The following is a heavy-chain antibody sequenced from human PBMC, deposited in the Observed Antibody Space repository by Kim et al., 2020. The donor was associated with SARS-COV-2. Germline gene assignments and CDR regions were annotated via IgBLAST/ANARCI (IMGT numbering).Heavy chain of an antibody. V-gene: IGHV4-34*01. J-gene: IGHJ6*02. CDR1: GGSFSAYS. Sequence: SETLSLTCAVYGGSFSAYSWIWIRQAPGKGLEWIGEVNHSGITKYHPSLKSRGTISVDTSKNQFSLKLPSVTAADTAVFYCARGRAGGVPRPILGVGPYYYYYAMDVWGQGTTVTVS. CDR3: ARGRAGGVPRPILGVGPYYYYYAMDV. D-gene: IGHD3-16*01. CDR2: VNHSGIT.